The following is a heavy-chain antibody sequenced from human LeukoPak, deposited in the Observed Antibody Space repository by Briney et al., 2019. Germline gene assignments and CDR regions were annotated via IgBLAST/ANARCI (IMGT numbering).Heavy chain of an antibody. J-gene: IGHJ4*02. Sequence: GGSLRLSCAASGVTVRSNYMSCVHQPPGKGLEWGPVIDSGGSTYYADSWKVRFTTSRHNSKNTLYLQMNSLRAEDPAVYHCAPSPQRPINYYDSSGSFSFDYWGQGTLVTVSS. CDR1: GVTVRSNY. CDR2: IDSGGST. D-gene: IGHD3-22*01. CDR3: APSPQRPINYYDSSGSFSFDY. V-gene: IGHV3-53*04.